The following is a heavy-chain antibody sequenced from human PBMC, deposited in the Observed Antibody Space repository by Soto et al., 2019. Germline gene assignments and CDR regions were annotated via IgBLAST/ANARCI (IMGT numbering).Heavy chain of an antibody. V-gene: IGHV4-34*01. CDR2: INHSGST. Sequence: ASETLSLTCAVYGGSFSGYYCSWIRHPPGNGLEWIGEINHSGSTNYNPSLKSRVTISVDTSKNQFSLKLSSVTAADTAVYVCGRYHGARVYFDYWGQGSLVTVSS. CDR3: GRYHGARVYFDY. J-gene: IGHJ4*02. D-gene: IGHD4-17*01. CDR1: GGSFSGYY.